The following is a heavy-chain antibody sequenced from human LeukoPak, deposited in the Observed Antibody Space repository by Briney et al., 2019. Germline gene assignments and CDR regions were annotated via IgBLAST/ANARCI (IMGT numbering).Heavy chain of an antibody. Sequence: SETLSLTCAVYGGSFSGYYWSWIRQPPGKGLEWIGEINHSGSTNYNPSLKSRVTISVDTSKNQFSLKLSSVTAADTAVYYCARLIVAVPAANQGVDYWGQGTLVTVSS. V-gene: IGHV4-34*01. D-gene: IGHD2-2*01. J-gene: IGHJ4*02. CDR3: ARLIVAVPAANQGVDY. CDR2: INHSGST. CDR1: GGSFSGYY.